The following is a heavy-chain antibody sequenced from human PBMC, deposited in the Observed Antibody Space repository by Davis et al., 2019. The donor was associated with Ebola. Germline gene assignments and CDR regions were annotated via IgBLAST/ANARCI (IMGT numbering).Heavy chain of an antibody. D-gene: IGHD1-1*01. Sequence: GGSLRLSCAASGITFRNVVMNWFRQAPGKRLEWVSSITGSSSYIYYADSVKGRFTISRHNAENAVYLHMNSLKAEDTAIYYCARDNRPRTTLTYFDYWGQGILVTVSS. CDR3: ARDNRPRTTLTYFDY. CDR2: ITGSSSYI. CDR1: GITFRNVV. V-gene: IGHV3-21*01. J-gene: IGHJ4*02.